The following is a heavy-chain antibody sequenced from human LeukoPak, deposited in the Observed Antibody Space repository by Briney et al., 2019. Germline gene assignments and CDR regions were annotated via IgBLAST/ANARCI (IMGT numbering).Heavy chain of an antibody. V-gene: IGHV3-48*04. CDR3: ARADIVDTAVAFDY. CDR2: TTGGTSTI. D-gene: IGHD5-18*01. J-gene: IGHJ4*02. CDR1: GFTFSSYS. Sequence: GGSLRLSCAASGFTFSSYSMNWVRQAPGKGLEWVSYTTGGTSTIYYADSVKGRFTISRDNAKNSLYLQMNSLRAEDTAVYYCARADIVDTAVAFDYWGQGTLVTVSS.